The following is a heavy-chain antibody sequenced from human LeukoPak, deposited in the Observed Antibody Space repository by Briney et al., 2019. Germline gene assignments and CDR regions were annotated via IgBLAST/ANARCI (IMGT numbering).Heavy chain of an antibody. Sequence: GGSLRLSCAASGFSFDDFAMHWVRQAPGRGLEWVSGISWNSGSITYADSVKGRFTISRDNAKSSLYLQMNSLRAEDTALYYCARAPGEGWFDPWGQGTLVTVSS. D-gene: IGHD4-17*01. J-gene: IGHJ5*02. CDR3: ARAPGEGWFDP. CDR2: ISWNSGSI. V-gene: IGHV3-9*01. CDR1: GFSFDDFA.